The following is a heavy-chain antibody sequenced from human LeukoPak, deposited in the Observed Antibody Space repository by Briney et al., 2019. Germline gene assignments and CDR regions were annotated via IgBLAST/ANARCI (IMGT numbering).Heavy chain of an antibody. J-gene: IGHJ3*02. CDR1: GFTFSNYG. CDR3: ARRADDAFDI. CDR2: IWYDGSNK. V-gene: IGHV3-33*01. Sequence: GGSLRLSCAASGFTFSNYGMHWVRQGPGKGLEWVAVIWYDGSNKYYADSVKGRFTISRDNAKNSLYLQMNSLRAEDTAVYYCARRADDAFDIWGQGTMVTVSS.